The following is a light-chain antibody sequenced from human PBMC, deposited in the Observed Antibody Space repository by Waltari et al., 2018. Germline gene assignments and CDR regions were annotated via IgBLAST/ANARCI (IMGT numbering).Light chain of an antibody. Sequence: QSALTQPASVSGSPGQSITISCSGTDSDVGAYDFVSWYQQHPGKAPHLIIYEVSNRPSGSSNRFSASKTGNTASLTISCLQADDEADYYCSSYTTSSAPGVFGTGTRVTVL. CDR2: EVS. J-gene: IGLJ1*01. CDR3: SSYTTSSAPGV. V-gene: IGLV2-14*01. CDR1: DSDVGAYDF.